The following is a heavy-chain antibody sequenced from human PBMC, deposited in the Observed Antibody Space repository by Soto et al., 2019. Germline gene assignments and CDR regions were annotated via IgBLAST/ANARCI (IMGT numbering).Heavy chain of an antibody. CDR1: GFTFSSYS. CDR2: ISSSSSYI. V-gene: IGHV3-21*01. CDR3: ARGAITMIVGGVEDDY. J-gene: IGHJ4*02. D-gene: IGHD3-22*01. Sequence: EVQLVESGGGLVKPGGSLRLSCAASGFTFSSYSMNWVRQAPGKGLEWVSSISSSSSYIYYADSVKGRFTISRDNAKNSLYLQMNSLRAEDTAVYYCARGAITMIVGGVEDDYWGQGTLVTVSS.